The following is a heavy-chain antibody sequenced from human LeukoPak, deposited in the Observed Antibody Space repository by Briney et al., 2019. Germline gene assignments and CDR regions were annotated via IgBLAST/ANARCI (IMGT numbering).Heavy chain of an antibody. D-gene: IGHD2-15*01. J-gene: IGHJ3*02. CDR3: ASPSGYCSGGSCPRGDAFDI. Sequence: GGSLRLSCAASGFTFSSYWMHWVRQAPGKGLVWVSRINSDGSSTSYADSVKGRFTISRDNAKNTLYLQMNSLRAEGTAVYYCASPSGYCSGGSCPRGDAFDIWGQGTMVTVSS. CDR2: INSDGSST. CDR1: GFTFSSYW. V-gene: IGHV3-74*01.